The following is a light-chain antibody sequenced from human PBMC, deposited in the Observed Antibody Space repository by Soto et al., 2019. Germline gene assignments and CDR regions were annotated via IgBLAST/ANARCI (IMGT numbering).Light chain of an antibody. CDR2: GNI. Sequence: QSALAQPPSVSGAPGQRVTISCTGSSSSIGAGYDVHWYQQLPGTAPKLLIYGNINRPSGVPDRFSGSKSGTSASLAITGLQAEDEADYYCQSYDRTSVVFGGGTKLTVL. J-gene: IGLJ2*01. CDR1: SSSIGAGYD. CDR3: QSYDRTSVV. V-gene: IGLV1-40*01.